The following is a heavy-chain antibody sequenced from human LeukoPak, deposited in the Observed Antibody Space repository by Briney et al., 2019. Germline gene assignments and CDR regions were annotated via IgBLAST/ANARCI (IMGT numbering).Heavy chain of an antibody. Sequence: SETLSLTCTVSSDSIYSGIYHWSWIRQPAGKGLEWIGRIYTSGSTYYNPSLKSRVTISLDTSKNQFSLTLISVTAADTAVYYCARDVDTFFDYWGQGTLVTVSS. J-gene: IGHJ4*02. CDR1: SDSIYSGIYH. CDR3: ARDVDTFFDY. V-gene: IGHV4-61*02. CDR2: IYTSGST. D-gene: IGHD5-18*01.